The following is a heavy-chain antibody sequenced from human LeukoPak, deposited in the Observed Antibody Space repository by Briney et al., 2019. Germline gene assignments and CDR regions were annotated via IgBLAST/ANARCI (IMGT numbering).Heavy chain of an antibody. D-gene: IGHD3-10*01. Sequence: ASVKVSCKASGYTFTSYGISRVRQAPGHGLEWMGWISAYNVNTNYAQKLQSRVTITTDTSTSTAYMELRSLRSDDTAVYYCARDLRITMVRVLARFDYWGQGTLVTVSS. CDR1: GYTFTSYG. CDR2: ISAYNVNT. V-gene: IGHV1-18*04. CDR3: ARDLRITMVRVLARFDY. J-gene: IGHJ4*02.